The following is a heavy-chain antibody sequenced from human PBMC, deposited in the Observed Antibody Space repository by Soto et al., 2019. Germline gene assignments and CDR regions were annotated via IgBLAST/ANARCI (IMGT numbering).Heavy chain of an antibody. CDR3: AHKAVAYYYFDY. V-gene: IGHV2-5*02. Sequence: QITLEESGPTLVKPTQTLTLTCTFSGFSLSTEGLAVGWIRQPPGRALKWLALIYWDDDARYSPSLRSRLTITKDAARNEVVLTMTDLDPVDTGTYFCAHKAVAYYYFDYWGQGTQVTVSS. J-gene: IGHJ4*02. CDR1: GFSLSTEGLA. D-gene: IGHD6-19*01. CDR2: IYWDDDA.